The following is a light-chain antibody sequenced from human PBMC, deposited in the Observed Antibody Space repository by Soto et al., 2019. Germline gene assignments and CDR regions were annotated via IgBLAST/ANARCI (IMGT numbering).Light chain of an antibody. CDR2: EVH. V-gene: IGLV2-14*01. CDR1: SSDVGGYNY. J-gene: IGLJ2*01. CDR3: NSYTSSSTLV. Sequence: QSALTQPASVSGSPGQSITISCTGTSSDVGGYNYVSWYQHHPGKAPKLMLYEVHNRPSGVSNLFSGSKSGNTASLTISGLQAEDEADYYCNSYTSSSTLVFGGGTKVTVL.